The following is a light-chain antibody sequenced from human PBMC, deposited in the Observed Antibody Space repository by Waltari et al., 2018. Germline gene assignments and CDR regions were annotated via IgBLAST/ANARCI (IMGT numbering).Light chain of an antibody. J-gene: IGLJ1*01. CDR2: KDN. V-gene: IGLV3-9*01. CDR1: EMGNMN. CDR3: QVWDGDSYV. Sequence: SYDLTQPLSVSVALGQTARVTWAGQEMGNMNVHWYQQKPGQGPVMVLYKDNNRPSGIPERFSGSNSGNTATLIISGAQDGDEADYYCQVWDGDSYVFGTGTKVTV.